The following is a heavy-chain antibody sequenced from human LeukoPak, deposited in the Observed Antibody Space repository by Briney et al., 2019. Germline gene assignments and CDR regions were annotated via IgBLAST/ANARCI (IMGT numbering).Heavy chain of an antibody. D-gene: IGHD6-6*01. CDR2: IIPIFGTA. V-gene: IGHV1-69*05. CDR1: GGTFSSYA. CDR3: ARDMGVRAARRTNRFDP. J-gene: IGHJ5*02. Sequence: SVKVSCKASGGTFSSYAISWVRQAPGQGLEWMGGIIPIFGTANFAQKFQGRVTITTDESTSTAYMELSSLRSEDTAVYYCARDMGVRAARRTNRFDPWGQGTLVTVSS.